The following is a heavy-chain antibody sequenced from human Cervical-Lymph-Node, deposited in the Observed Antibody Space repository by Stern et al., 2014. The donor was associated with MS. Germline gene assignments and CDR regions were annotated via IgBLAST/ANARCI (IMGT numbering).Heavy chain of an antibody. CDR2: LYWDDDK. D-gene: IGHD1-1*01. CDR3: THKSFGTTYNWFDL. Sequence: QVTLKESGPTLVKPTETLTLTCTFSGFSLSTSGAGVGWIRQPPGKALEWLALLYWDDDKRYSPSLKSRLTITKDTSNNQVVLTMTDMDPVDTATYYCTHKSFGTTYNWFDLWGQGTLVTVSS. V-gene: IGHV2-5*02. CDR1: GFSLSTSGAG. J-gene: IGHJ5*02.